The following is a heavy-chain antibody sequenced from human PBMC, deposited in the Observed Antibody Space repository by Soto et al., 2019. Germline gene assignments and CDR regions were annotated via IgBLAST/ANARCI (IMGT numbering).Heavy chain of an antibody. V-gene: IGHV1-8*01. D-gene: IGHD2-2*01. CDR2: MNPNSGNT. CDR3: ASLQGDCSSTSCPTVDY. Sequence: ASVKVSCKAPGYTFTSNYRKWVRQDTGQGLEWMGWMNPNSGNTGYAQKFQGRVTMTRNTSISTAYMELSSLRSEDTAVYYCASLQGDCSSTSCPTVDYWGQGTLVTVSS. J-gene: IGHJ4*02. CDR1: GYTFTSNY.